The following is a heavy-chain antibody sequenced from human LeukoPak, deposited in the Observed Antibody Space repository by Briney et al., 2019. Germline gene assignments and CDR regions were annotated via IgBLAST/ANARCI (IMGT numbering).Heavy chain of an antibody. Sequence: GGSLRLSCSASGFTFSAYTMNWVRQAPGKGLVWVSRINTDGSSTSYADSVKGRFTISRDNAKNTLYLQMNSLRAGDTAVYYCARDDYWGQGTLVTVSS. CDR1: GFTFSAYT. J-gene: IGHJ4*02. CDR2: INTDGSST. V-gene: IGHV3-74*01. CDR3: ARDDY.